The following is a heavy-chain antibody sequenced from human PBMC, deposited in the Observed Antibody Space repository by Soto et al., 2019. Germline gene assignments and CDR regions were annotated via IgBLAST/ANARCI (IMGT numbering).Heavy chain of an antibody. CDR1: GYSFAGYW. Sequence: GESLKISCKGSGYSFAGYWITWVRQKPGKGLGWMGRIDPSDSQTYYSPSFRGHVTISVTKSVTTVFLQWSSLRASDTAMYYCARQIYDSDTGPNFQYYFDSWGQGTPVTVSS. V-gene: IGHV5-10-1*01. CDR2: IDPSDSQT. D-gene: IGHD3-22*01. J-gene: IGHJ4*02. CDR3: ARQIYDSDTGPNFQYYFDS.